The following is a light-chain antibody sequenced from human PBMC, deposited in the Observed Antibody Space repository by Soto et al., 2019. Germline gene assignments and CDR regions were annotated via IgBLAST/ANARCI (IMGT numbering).Light chain of an antibody. CDR3: SSSTKISPHEYA. J-gene: IGLJ1*01. V-gene: IGLV2-14*03. CDR1: SSDVGRYNY. Sequence: QAVVSEPGCVGGSPGQSVTTSCAGTSSDVGRYNYVSWYRHHPGKAPQLMIYDVSARPSGVSNRFSGSKSGNTASLTISGLQAEDEGDYYCSSSTKISPHEYAFGSGTKVPVL. CDR2: DVS.